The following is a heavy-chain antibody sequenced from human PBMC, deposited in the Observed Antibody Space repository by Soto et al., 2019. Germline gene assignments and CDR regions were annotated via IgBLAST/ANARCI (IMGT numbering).Heavy chain of an antibody. CDR3: AKNQERELPRVIDF. CDR1: GLTFSNYA. CDR2: MSGSSSTT. Sequence: GGSLRLSCATSGLTFSNYAVSGVRQAPGGGLEWVSSMSGSSSTTYYADSVRGRFTISRDRSKNTLYLQMSSLRAEDTALYYCAKNQERELPRVIDFWGQGTLVTVSS. V-gene: IGHV3-23*01. D-gene: IGHD1-7*01. J-gene: IGHJ4*02.